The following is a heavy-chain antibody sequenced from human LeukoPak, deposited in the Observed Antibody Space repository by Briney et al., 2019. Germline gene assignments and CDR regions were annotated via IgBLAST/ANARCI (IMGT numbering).Heavy chain of an antibody. CDR1: GFTFSSYW. CDR2: IKQDGSEK. D-gene: IGHD4-17*01. Sequence: PGGSLRLSCAASGFTFSSYWMSWVRQAPGKGLEWVANIKQDGSEKYYVDPVKGRFTISRDNAKNSLYLQMNSLRAEDTAVYYCARDPDYGDYVNYFDYWGQGTLVTVSS. J-gene: IGHJ4*02. V-gene: IGHV3-7*01. CDR3: ARDPDYGDYVNYFDY.